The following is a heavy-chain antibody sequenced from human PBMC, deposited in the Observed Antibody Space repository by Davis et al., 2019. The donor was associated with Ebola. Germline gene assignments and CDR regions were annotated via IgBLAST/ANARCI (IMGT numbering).Heavy chain of an antibody. D-gene: IGHD3-3*01. CDR1: GFTFTNYV. CDR2: ISGSGST. J-gene: IGHJ4*02. V-gene: IGHV3-23*01. CDR3: TRDFQAHLNYYSDS. Sequence: GESLKISCAASGFTFTNYVMSWVRQAPGKGLEWVSLISGSGSTYYADSVKGRFTISRDNSKNVLYLQMNSLRDEDTAVYYCTRDFQAHLNYYSDSWGQGTLVTVSS.